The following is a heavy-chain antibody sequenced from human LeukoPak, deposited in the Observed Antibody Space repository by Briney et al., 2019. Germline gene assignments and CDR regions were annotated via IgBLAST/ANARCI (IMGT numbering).Heavy chain of an antibody. CDR1: GYTFTGYG. Sequence: ASVEVSCKASGYTFTGYGISWVRQAPGQGLEWMGWIGAYNGNTNYAQKLQGRVTMTTDTSTSTAYMELRSLRSDDTAVYYCARVSHYYGSGSYYSPYFDYWGQGTLVTVSS. CDR2: IGAYNGNT. CDR3: ARVSHYYGSGSYYSPYFDY. D-gene: IGHD3-10*01. V-gene: IGHV1-18*01. J-gene: IGHJ4*02.